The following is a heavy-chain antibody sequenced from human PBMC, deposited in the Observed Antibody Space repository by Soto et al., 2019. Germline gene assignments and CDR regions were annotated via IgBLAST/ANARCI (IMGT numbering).Heavy chain of an antibody. V-gene: IGHV3-21*01. D-gene: IGHD6-13*01. Sequence: EVQLVESGGGLVKPGGSLRLSCAASGFTFSSYTMNWVRQAPGKGLEWGSSISSSSSYIYYADSVKGRFTISRDNAKNSLSPQTNSLIDKDTAVYYCTRDLAAATSYGMDVWGQGTTVTVSS. CDR2: ISSSSSYI. CDR3: TRDLAAATSYGMDV. J-gene: IGHJ6*02. CDR1: GFTFSSYT.